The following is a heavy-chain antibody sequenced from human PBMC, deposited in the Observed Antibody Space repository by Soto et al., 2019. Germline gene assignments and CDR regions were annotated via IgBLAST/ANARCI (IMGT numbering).Heavy chain of an antibody. CDR1: GFTFSSYG. CDR2: ISGTGGST. V-gene: IGHV3-23*01. CDR3: VKGTEQYYHYVMDV. Sequence: PVGSLRLSCAASGFTFSSYGMNWVRQVPGKGLEWVAAISGTGGSTFYSDSLGGRFTISRDNSKNTLYLQVIGLRAEDTAVYYCVKGTEQYYHYVMDVWGQGTTVTVSS. J-gene: IGHJ6*02.